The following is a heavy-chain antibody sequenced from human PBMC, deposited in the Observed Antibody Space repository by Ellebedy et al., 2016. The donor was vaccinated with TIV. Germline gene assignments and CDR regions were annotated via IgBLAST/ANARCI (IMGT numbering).Heavy chain of an antibody. CDR2: IYYSGST. Sequence: SETLSLXCTVSGGSISSYYWSWIRQPPGKGLEWIGYIYYSGSTNYNPSLKSRVTISVDTSKNQFSLKLSSVTAADTAVYYCARGPSDDAFDIWGQGTIVTVSS. V-gene: IGHV4-59*01. CDR1: GGSISSYY. CDR3: ARGPSDDAFDI. J-gene: IGHJ3*02.